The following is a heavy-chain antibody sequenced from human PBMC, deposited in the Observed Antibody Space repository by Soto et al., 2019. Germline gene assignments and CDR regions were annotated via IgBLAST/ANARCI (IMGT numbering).Heavy chain of an antibody. V-gene: IGHV3-30*18. CDR1: GLSFSSYG. D-gene: IGHD3-10*01. J-gene: IGHJ4*02. CDR2: ISFDGSNI. CDR3: ANLASGSYAH. Sequence: GSLRLSCAASGLSFSSYGMHWVRQAPGKGLEWVAVISFDGSNIHYTDSVKGRFTISRDNSQNTAYLQMNSLRVEDTAMYYCANLASGSYAHWGQGTQVTVSS.